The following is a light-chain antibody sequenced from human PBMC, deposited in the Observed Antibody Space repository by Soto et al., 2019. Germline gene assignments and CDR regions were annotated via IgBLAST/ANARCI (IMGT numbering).Light chain of an antibody. CDR2: ENN. CDR3: GTWDGSLSAVI. J-gene: IGLJ2*01. CDR1: SSNIGNNY. V-gene: IGLV1-51*02. Sequence: QSVLTQPPSVSAAPGQKVTISCSGSSSNIGNNYVSWYQQLPGTAAKLLIYENNKRPSGIPDRFSGSKSGTSATLGITGLQTGDEAAYYCGTWDGSLSAVIFGGGTKLTVL.